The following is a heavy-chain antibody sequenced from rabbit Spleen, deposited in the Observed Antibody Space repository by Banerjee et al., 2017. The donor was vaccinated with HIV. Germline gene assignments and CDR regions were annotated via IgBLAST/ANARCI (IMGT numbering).Heavy chain of an antibody. CDR2: IDAGSSGFT. Sequence: QEQLVESGGGLVQPGGSLKLSCKASGFDFSDYGVSWVRQAPGKGLEWIGYIDAGSSGFTYAASWAKGRFTISKTSSTTVTLQMTSLTVADTATYFCARDIDAGVDFGAFNLWGPGTLVTVS. CDR1: GFDFSDYG. CDR3: ARDIDAGVDFGAFNL. J-gene: IGHJ4*01. V-gene: IGHV1S45*01. D-gene: IGHD4-2*01.